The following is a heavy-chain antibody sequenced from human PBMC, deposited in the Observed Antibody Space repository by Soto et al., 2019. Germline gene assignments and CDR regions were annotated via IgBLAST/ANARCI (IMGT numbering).Heavy chain of an antibody. CDR2: IIPIFGTA. V-gene: IGHV1-69*13. CDR1: GGTFSSYA. J-gene: IGHJ6*02. Sequence: GASVKVSCKASGGTFSSYAISWVRQAPGQGLEWMGGIIPIFGTANYAQKLQGRVTITADESTSTAYMELSSLRSEDTAVYYCARKAGGSSWNYYYGMDVWGQGTTVTVSS. D-gene: IGHD6-13*01. CDR3: ARKAGGSSWNYYYGMDV.